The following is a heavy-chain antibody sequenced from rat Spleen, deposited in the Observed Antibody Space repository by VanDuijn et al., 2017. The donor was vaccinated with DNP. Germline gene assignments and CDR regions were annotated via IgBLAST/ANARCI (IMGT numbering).Heavy chain of an antibody. V-gene: IGHV5-20*01. J-gene: IGHJ3*01. CDR3: TIPGGNSDNWFTY. CDR2: INYDGGYT. Sequence: EVQLVESGGGLVQPRTSLKLSCAASGLIFSGYYMAWVRQAPAKGLEWVASINYDGGYTFYRDSVKGRFTISRDNSENSLYLQMDSLRSEDTATYYCTIPGGNSDNWFTYWGQGTLVTVSS. CDR1: GLIFSGYY.